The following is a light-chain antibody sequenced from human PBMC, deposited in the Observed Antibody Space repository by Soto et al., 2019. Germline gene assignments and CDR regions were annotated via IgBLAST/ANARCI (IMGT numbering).Light chain of an antibody. V-gene: IGKV1-5*03. Sequence: DIQMTQSPSTLSASVGDRVIITCRASQSISSWLAWYQQKPGKAPKLLIYGASSLDSGVPSRFSGSRSGTEFTLTISSLQPDDFATYYCQHYDGSSALTFGGGTKVEIK. CDR3: QHYDGSSALT. CDR1: QSISSW. J-gene: IGKJ4*01. CDR2: GAS.